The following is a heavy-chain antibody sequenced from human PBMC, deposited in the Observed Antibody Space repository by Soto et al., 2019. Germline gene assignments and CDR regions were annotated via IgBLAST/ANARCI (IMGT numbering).Heavy chain of an antibody. J-gene: IGHJ4*02. CDR2: INHSGST. CDR1: GGSFSGYY. Sequence: SETLSLTCAVYGGSFSGYYWSWIRQPPGKGLEWIGEINHSGSTNYNPSLKSRVTISVDTSKNQFSLKLSSVTAADTAVYYCASFTKRGYSYGRGFDYWGQGTLVTVSS. D-gene: IGHD5-18*01. V-gene: IGHV4-34*01. CDR3: ASFTKRGYSYGRGFDY.